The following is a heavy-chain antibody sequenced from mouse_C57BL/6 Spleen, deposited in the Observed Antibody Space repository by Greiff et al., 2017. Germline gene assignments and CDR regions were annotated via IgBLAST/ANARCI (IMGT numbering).Heavy chain of an antibody. CDR3: TRYWDWFAY. CDR1: GYTFTDYE. D-gene: IGHD4-1*01. V-gene: IGHV1-15*01. CDR2: IDPETGGT. Sequence: VKLQESGAELVRPGASVTLSCKASGYTFTDYEMHWVKQTPVHGLEWIGAIDPETGGTAYNQKFKGKAILTADKSSSTAYMELRSLTSEDSAVYYCTRYWDWFAYWGQGTLVTVSA. J-gene: IGHJ3*01.